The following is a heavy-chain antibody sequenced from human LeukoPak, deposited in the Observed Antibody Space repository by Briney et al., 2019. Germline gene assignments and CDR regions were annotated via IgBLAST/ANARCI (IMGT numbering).Heavy chain of an antibody. CDR2: INHSGDT. J-gene: IGHJ6*03. D-gene: IGHD3-22*01. Sequence: PSETLSLTCAVSGGSLSGYSWIWSRQTPGQGLEWIGDINHSGDTNYNASLKSRITISIDTSKNQFSLNLTPVTPPDTALYFAARGLITDYSRRYLYYYMDVWGTGTAVIVSS. CDR3: ARGLITDYSRRYLYYYMDV. V-gene: IGHV4-34*01. CDR1: GGSLSGYS.